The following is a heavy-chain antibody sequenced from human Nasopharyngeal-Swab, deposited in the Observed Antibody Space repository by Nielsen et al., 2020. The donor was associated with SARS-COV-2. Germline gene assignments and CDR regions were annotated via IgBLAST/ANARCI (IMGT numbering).Heavy chain of an antibody. CDR1: GDSISSYY. Sequence: SETLSLTCTVSGDSISSYYWSWIRQPPGKGLEWIGYIYYSENTNYNPSLKSRVTISGDTSKNQFSLKLSSVTAADTAVYYCARLSTTWYYFDYWGQGTRVTVSS. J-gene: IGHJ4*02. V-gene: IGHV4-59*08. CDR2: IYYSENT. CDR3: ARLSTTWYYFDY. D-gene: IGHD3-3*02.